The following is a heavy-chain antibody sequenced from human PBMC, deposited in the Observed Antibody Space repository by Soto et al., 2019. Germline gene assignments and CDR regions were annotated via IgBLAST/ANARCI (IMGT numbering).Heavy chain of an antibody. CDR2: ISSSSSTI. Sequence: PGGSLRLSCAASGFTFSSYSMNWVRQAPGKGLEWVSYISSSSSTIYYADSVKGRFTISRDNAKNSLYLQMNSLRDEDTAVYYCARERAVARDYYYYGMDVWGQGTTVTVSS. CDR3: ARERAVARDYYYYGMDV. V-gene: IGHV3-48*02. J-gene: IGHJ6*02. CDR1: GFTFSSYS. D-gene: IGHD6-19*01.